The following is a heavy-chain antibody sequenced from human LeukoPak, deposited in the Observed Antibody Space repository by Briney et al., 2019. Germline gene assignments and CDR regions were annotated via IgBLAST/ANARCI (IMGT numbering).Heavy chain of an antibody. CDR1: GGSISSGGYY. V-gene: IGHV4-31*03. J-gene: IGHJ4*02. D-gene: IGHD6-19*01. CDR3: ARDAVAGLLDY. Sequence: PSQTLSLTCTVPGGSISSGGYYWSWIRQHPGKGLEWIGYIYYSGSTYYNPSLKSRVTISVDTSKNQFSLKLSSVTAADTAVYYCARDAVAGLLDYWGQGTLVTVSS. CDR2: IYYSGST.